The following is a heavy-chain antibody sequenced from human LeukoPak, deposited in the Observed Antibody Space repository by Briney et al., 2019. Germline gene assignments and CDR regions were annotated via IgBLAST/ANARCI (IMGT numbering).Heavy chain of an antibody. CDR3: AKDHGASYYFDS. J-gene: IGHJ4*02. V-gene: IGHV3-23*01. Sequence: GGSLRLSCAASGFTFSSYAMSWVRQAPGKGLEWVSAISGSGRTTHFADSVKGRFSISRENSKNTMYMEMNSLRAEDTAVYYCAKDHGASYYFDSWGQGSLVTVSS. D-gene: IGHD4/OR15-4a*01. CDR1: GFTFSSYA. CDR2: ISGSGRTT.